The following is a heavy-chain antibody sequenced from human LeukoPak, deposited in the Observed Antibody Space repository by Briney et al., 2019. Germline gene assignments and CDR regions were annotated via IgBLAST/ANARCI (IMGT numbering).Heavy chain of an antibody. D-gene: IGHD3-9*01. CDR1: GFSLSTSGVG. J-gene: IGHJ5*02. V-gene: IGHV2-5*02. Sequence: SGPTLVNPAQTLTLTCTFSGFSLSTSGVGVGWIRQPPGKALEWLALIYWDDDKRYSPSLKSRLTITKDTSKNQVVLTMTNMDPVDTATYYCARYFVEGILTGYYINENWFDPWGQGILVTVSS. CDR3: ARYFVEGILTGYYINENWFDP. CDR2: IYWDDDK.